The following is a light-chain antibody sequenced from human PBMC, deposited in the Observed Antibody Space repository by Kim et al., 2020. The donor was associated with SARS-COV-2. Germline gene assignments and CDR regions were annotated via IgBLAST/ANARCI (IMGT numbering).Light chain of an antibody. V-gene: IGKV1-39*01. J-gene: IGKJ1*01. CDR1: QNVTTY. CDR3: QQSYSPVWT. CDR2: AAS. Sequence: AYIADRVTITCRASQNVTTYLNWYHQRPGKAPQLLILAASTLHTGVPSRFSGRGSGTDFTLTIRNLQPEDFATYYCQQSYSPVWTFGQGTKVDIK.